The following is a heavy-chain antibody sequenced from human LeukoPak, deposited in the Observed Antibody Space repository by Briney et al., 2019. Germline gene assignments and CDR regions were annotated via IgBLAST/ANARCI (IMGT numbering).Heavy chain of an antibody. CDR3: ARGWCSSTSCYAGRSLNYYYYMDV. V-gene: IGHV1-69*13. Sequence: GASVKVSCKASGGTFSSYAISWVRQAPGQGLEWMGGIIPIFGTANYAQKFQGRVTITADESTSTAYMELSSLRSEDTAVYYCARGWCSSTSCYAGRSLNYYYYMDVWGKGTTVTISS. J-gene: IGHJ6*03. CDR1: GGTFSSYA. CDR2: IIPIFGTA. D-gene: IGHD2-2*01.